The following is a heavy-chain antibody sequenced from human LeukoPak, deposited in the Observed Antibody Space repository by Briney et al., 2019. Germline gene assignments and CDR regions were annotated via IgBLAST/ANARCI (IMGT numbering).Heavy chain of an antibody. J-gene: IGHJ4*02. CDR3: ARGEPDIVVVVAATPVAHFDY. D-gene: IGHD2-15*01. CDR2: ISYDGSNK. CDR1: GFTFSSYA. Sequence: GGSLRLSCAASGFTFSSYAMHWVRQAPGKGLEWVAVISYDGSNKYYADSVKGRFTISRDNSKNTLYLQMNSLRAEDTAVYYCARGEPDIVVVVAATPVAHFDYWGQGTLVTVSS. V-gene: IGHV3-30-3*01.